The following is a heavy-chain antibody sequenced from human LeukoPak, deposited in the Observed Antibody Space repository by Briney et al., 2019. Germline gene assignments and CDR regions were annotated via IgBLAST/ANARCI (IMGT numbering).Heavy chain of an antibody. CDR1: GFTFSSYS. Sequence: GGSLRLSCAASGFTFSSYSMNWVRQAPGKGLEWVGFVRRGASGGATYYAASVKDRFIISRDDSKSIAYLQMNSLETEDTAVYYCSSSYYHDSSGYGPLDYWGQGTLVTVSS. V-gene: IGHV3-49*04. CDR3: SSSYYHDSSGYGPLDY. CDR2: VRRGASGGAT. J-gene: IGHJ4*02. D-gene: IGHD3-22*01.